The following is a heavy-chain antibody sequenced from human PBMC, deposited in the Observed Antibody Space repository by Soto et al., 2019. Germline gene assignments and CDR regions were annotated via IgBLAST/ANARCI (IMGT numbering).Heavy chain of an antibody. CDR1: GYTFTSYA. D-gene: IGHD2-15*01. Sequence: QVQLVQSGAEVKKPGASVKVSCKASGYTFTSYAMHWVRQAPGQRLEWMGWINAGNGNTKYSQKFPVRVTITRDTSASTAYMELSSLRSEETAVYYCARGSVVGFDPWGQGTLVTVSS. J-gene: IGHJ5*02. V-gene: IGHV1-3*01. CDR2: INAGNGNT. CDR3: ARGSVVGFDP.